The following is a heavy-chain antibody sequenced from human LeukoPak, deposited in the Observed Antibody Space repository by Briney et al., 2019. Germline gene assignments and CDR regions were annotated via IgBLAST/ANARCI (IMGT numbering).Heavy chain of an antibody. CDR3: ARDWGYYDSTGFPEYWFDP. V-gene: IGHV3-53*01. Sequence: GGSLRLSCAASGFTVSSYYMSWVRQAPGKGLEWVSVIYSGGSTYYADSVKGRFTISRDNSKNTLYLQMNSLRAEDTAVYYCARDWGYYDSTGFPEYWFDPWGQGTLVTVSS. D-gene: IGHD3-22*01. CDR1: GFTVSSYY. CDR2: IYSGGST. J-gene: IGHJ5*02.